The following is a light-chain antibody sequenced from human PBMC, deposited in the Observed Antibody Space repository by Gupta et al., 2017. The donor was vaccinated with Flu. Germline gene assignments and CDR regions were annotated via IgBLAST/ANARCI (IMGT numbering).Light chain of an antibody. Sequence: GERATLSCRASQSVSSNLAWYQQKPGQAPRLLIYCAFTRATGIPARFSGSGSGTEFTLTISSLQSEDFAVYYCQQYNNWPLTFGGGTKVEIK. CDR2: CAF. CDR1: QSVSSN. CDR3: QQYNNWPLT. V-gene: IGKV3-15*01. J-gene: IGKJ4*01.